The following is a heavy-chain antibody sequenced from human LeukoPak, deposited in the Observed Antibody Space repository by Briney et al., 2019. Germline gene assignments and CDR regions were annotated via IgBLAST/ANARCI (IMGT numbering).Heavy chain of an antibody. D-gene: IGHD1-26*01. CDR2: IRYDGSNK. CDR1: GFTFSSYG. J-gene: IGHJ3*02. Sequence: GGSLRLSCAASGFTFSSYGMHWVRQAPGKGLEWVAFIRYDGSNKYYADSVKGRFTISRDNPKNTLYLQMNSLRAGDTAVYYCAKKTIVGATVDAFDIWGQGTMVTVSS. CDR3: AKKTIVGATVDAFDI. V-gene: IGHV3-30*02.